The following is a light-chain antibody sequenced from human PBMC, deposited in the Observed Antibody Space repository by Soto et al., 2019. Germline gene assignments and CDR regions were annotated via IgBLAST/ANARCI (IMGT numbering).Light chain of an antibody. CDR3: QQYVSLT. J-gene: IGKJ1*01. V-gene: IGKV3-20*01. Sequence: EIVLTQSPGTLSVSPGERATLSCRASQTISSNYLAWYQQKPGQAPSLLIYGTSSRATGIPDRFSGSGSGTDFTLTISRLEPEDSAIYYCQQYVSLTFGHGTQVEIK. CDR2: GTS. CDR1: QTISSNY.